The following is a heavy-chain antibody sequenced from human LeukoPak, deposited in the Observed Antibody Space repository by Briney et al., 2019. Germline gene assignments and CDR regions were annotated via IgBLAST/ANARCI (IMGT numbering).Heavy chain of an antibody. Sequence: PGGSLRLSCVASGFTFSSYSMNWVRQAPGKGLEWVSHISSSSRTIFYADSVKGRFTISRDNAKNSLYLQMSNLRAEDTAVYFCARGGGLDVWGQGATVTVSS. V-gene: IGHV3-48*01. D-gene: IGHD3-16*01. J-gene: IGHJ6*02. CDR3: ARGGGLDV. CDR2: ISSSSRTI. CDR1: GFTFSSYS.